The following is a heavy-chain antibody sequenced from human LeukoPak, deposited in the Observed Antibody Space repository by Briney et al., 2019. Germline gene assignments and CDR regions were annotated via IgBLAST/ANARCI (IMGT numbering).Heavy chain of an antibody. V-gene: IGHV3-23*01. Sequence: GGSLRLSCAASGFTFSSYAMSWVRQAPGKGLEWVSAISGSGTGTYYADSVKGRFTISRDNSKNTLYLQMNSLRAEDTAVYYCARSMVGHYFDYWGQGTLVTVSS. D-gene: IGHD3-10*01. CDR3: ARSMVGHYFDY. J-gene: IGHJ4*02. CDR2: ISGSGTGT. CDR1: GFTFSSYA.